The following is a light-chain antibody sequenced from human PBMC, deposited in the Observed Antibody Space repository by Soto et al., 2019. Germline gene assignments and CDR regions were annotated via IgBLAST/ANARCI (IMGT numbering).Light chain of an antibody. Sequence: DIQMSQSPSSLSAYDGDRVTITCRASQNTNTWLAWYQQKPGKAPKLLIYEASNLESGVPSRFSGSGSGTEFTLTISSLQPEDSATYFCQQYKTYSTWTFGQGTKVDIK. J-gene: IGKJ1*01. V-gene: IGKV1-5*01. CDR2: EAS. CDR3: QQYKTYSTWT. CDR1: QNTNTW.